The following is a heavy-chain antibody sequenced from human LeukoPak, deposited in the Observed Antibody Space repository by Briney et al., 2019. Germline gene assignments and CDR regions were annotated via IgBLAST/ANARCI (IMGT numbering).Heavy chain of an antibody. V-gene: IGHV3-23*01. D-gene: IGHD1-1*01. J-gene: IGHJ4*02. CDR3: AMEPPAPDFDY. Sequence: PGGSLRLSCAVSGFTFSNEAMGWVRQLRGGGLEWVSTISPGGGTTYYAESMKGRFTISRDNSKSTLYLEMNSLRAEDTAVYYCAMEPPAPDFDYWGQGTLVTVSS. CDR2: ISPGGGTT. CDR1: GFTFSNEA.